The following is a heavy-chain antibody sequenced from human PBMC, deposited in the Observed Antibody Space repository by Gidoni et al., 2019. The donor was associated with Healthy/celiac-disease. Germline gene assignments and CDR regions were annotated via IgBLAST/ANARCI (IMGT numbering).Heavy chain of an antibody. CDR1: GGSISRGSYY. CDR2: IYTSGST. V-gene: IGHV4-61*02. J-gene: IGHJ6*02. CDR3: AREFIQRWSNYYYYGMDV. Sequence: QVQLQESGPGLVKPSQTLSLTCTVSGGSISRGSYYWSWIRQPAGKGLEWIGRIYTSGSTNYNPSLKSRVTISVDTSKNQFSLKLSSVTAADTAVYYCAREFIQRWSNYYYYGMDVWGQGTTVTVSS. D-gene: IGHD5-18*01.